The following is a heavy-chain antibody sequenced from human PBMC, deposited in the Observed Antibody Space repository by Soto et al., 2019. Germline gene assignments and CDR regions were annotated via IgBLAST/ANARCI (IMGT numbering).Heavy chain of an antibody. CDR3: AKSGYSSSWYDY. Sequence: PGGSLRLSCAASGFTFSSYAMSWVRQAPGKGLEWVSAISGSGGSTYYAVSVKGRFTISRDNSKNTLYLQMNSLRAEDTAVYYCAKSGYSSSWYDYWGQGTLVTVSS. CDR2: ISGSGGST. CDR1: GFTFSSYA. J-gene: IGHJ4*02. D-gene: IGHD6-13*01. V-gene: IGHV3-23*01.